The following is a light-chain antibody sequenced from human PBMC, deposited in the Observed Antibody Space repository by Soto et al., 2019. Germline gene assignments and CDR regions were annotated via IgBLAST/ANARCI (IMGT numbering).Light chain of an antibody. V-gene: IGLV1-40*01. CDR2: GNS. Sequence: QTVVTQPPSVSGAPGQRVTISCTGSSSNIGAGXDVHWYQQLPGAAPKLLIYGNSNRPSGVPDRFSGSRSGTSASLAITGLQPEDEADYYCQSYDTPVYVFGGGTKLTVL. CDR3: QSYDTPVYV. CDR1: SSNIGAGXD. J-gene: IGLJ2*01.